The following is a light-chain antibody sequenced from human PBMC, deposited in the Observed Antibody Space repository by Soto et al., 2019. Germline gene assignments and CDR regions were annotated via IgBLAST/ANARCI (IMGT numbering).Light chain of an antibody. CDR3: QQYNSFALT. CDR2: DAS. J-gene: IGKJ4*01. CDR1: QSISSW. Sequence: DTQMTQSPSTLSASVGARVPITCRASQSISSWLAWYQQKPGKAPKLLIYDASSLESGVPSRFSGSGSGTEFTLTISSLQPDDVATYYCQQYNSFALTFGGGTKVDIK. V-gene: IGKV1-5*01.